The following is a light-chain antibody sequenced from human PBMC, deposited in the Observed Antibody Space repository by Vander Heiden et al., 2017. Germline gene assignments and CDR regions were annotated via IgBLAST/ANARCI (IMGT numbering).Light chain of an antibody. J-gene: IGKJ5*01. Sequence: EIVLTQSPATLSLSPGERPTLSCTTSQCVSSFAWYQQKPGQAPRLLIYDASNRATGVPARFSGSGYGTDFTLTISSREPEDFGVYYCQQHSSWHPITFGQGTQMDIK. CDR2: DAS. V-gene: IGKV3-11*01. CDR3: QQHSSWHPIT. CDR1: QCVSS.